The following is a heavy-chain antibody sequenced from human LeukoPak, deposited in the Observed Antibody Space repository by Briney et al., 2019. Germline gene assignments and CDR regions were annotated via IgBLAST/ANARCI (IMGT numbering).Heavy chain of an antibody. CDR2: INPGDSDT. J-gene: IGHJ4*02. D-gene: IGHD6-6*01. CDR1: AYRFTSNC. Sequence: ESLKISSNGSAYRFTSNCIGWVRHMPPKSREWMRIINPGDSDTRYSPSSQSQVTTSSEKTTVTAYLQWSSLKAADTTMDHSAKRYTSSSSFDYWGEGTLLTVSS. CDR3: AKRYTSSSSFDY. V-gene: IGHV5-51*01.